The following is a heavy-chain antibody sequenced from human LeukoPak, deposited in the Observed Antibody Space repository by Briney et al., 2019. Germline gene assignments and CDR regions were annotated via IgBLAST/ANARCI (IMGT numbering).Heavy chain of an antibody. CDR3: AREGGIAATPDY. J-gene: IGHJ4*02. D-gene: IGHD2-15*01. V-gene: IGHV4-4*07. Sequence: LETLSLTCTVSGGSISSYYWSWIRQPAGKGLEWIGRIYTSGSTNYNPSLKSRVTMSVDTSKNQFSLKLSSVTGADTAVYYCAREGGIAATPDYWGQGTLVTVSS. CDR2: IYTSGST. CDR1: GGSISSYY.